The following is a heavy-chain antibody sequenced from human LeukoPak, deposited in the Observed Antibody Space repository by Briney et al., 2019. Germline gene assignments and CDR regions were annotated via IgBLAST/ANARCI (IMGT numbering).Heavy chain of an antibody. V-gene: IGHV4-39*01. Sequence: PSETLSLTCTVSGGSISTSSYYWGWIRQPPGKGLEWIGSIFYSGSTFYNPSHKSRVTLSVDTSNNQFSLKLSSVTAAGTAVYYCARHVGSENYPRYFDYWGQGPLVTVSS. CDR3: ARHVGSENYPRYFDY. J-gene: IGHJ4*02. CDR1: GGSISTSSYY. D-gene: IGHD1-26*01. CDR2: IFYSGST.